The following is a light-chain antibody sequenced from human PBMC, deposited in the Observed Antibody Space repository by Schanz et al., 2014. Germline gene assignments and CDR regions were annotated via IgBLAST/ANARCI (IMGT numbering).Light chain of an antibody. CDR1: SSDVGSYNL. J-gene: IGLJ2*01. Sequence: QSALTQPASVSGSPGQSITISCTGISSDVGSYNLVSWYQHHPGKAPKLMIYEGSKRPSGVSNRFSGSKSGNTASLTISGLQAEDEADYYCCSYAGSSTVLFGGGTKLTVL. V-gene: IGLV2-23*01. CDR2: EGS. CDR3: CSYAGSSTVL.